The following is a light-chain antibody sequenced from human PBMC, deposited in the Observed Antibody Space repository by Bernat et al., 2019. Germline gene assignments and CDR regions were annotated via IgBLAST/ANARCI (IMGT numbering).Light chain of an antibody. J-gene: IGKJ4*01. V-gene: IGKV1-39*01. CDR1: QSISTS. Sequence: DIQMTQSPSSLSASVGDRVTITCRASQSISTSLNWYQQKPGKAPKLLIYGASNLQGGAQSRFSGSGSGTDFTLTISRLEPEDFAVYYCQQYGSSHLTFGGGTKVEIK. CDR2: GAS. CDR3: QQYGSSHLT.